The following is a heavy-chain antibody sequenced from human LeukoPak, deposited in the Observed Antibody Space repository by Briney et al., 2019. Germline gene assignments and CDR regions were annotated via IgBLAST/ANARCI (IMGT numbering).Heavy chain of an antibody. D-gene: IGHD3-10*01. J-gene: IGHJ6*02. CDR1: GGSISSYY. Sequence: SETLSLTCTVSGGSISSYYWNWIRQPPGKGLEWIGYISYSGSINYNPSLKSRVTISVATSKNRFSLQLSSVTAADTAVYYCARDQGDRDYYYYGMDVWGQGTTVTVSS. CDR3: ARDQGDRDYYYYGMDV. CDR2: ISYSGSI. V-gene: IGHV4-59*01.